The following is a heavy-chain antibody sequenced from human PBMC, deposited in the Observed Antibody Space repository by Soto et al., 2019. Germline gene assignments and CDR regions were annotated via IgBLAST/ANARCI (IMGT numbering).Heavy chain of an antibody. V-gene: IGHV2-5*02. D-gene: IGHD4-4*01. CDR3: AHRHTTVSWGTFDY. J-gene: IGHJ4*01. CDR2: IYWDDDK. Sequence: QITLKESGPTLVKPTQTLTLTCTFSGFSLSTSGVGVGWIRQPPGRALEWLALIYWDDDKRYSPSLKSRLTITKDTSKNQVVLTMTNIDPVDTATYYCAHRHTTVSWGTFDYWGHGTLVTISS. CDR1: GFSLSTSGVG.